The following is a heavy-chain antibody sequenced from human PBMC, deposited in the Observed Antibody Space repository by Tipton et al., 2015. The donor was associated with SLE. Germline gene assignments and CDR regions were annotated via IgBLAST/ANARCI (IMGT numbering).Heavy chain of an antibody. CDR2: IYHSGST. CDR1: GGSISSGNW. V-gene: IGHV4-4*02. D-gene: IGHD1-26*01. J-gene: IGHJ6*02. Sequence: PGLVKPSGTLSLTCAVSGGSISSGNWWSWVRQPPGKGLEWIGEIYHSGSTNYNPSLKSRVTISVDKSKNQVSLKLSSVTAADTAVYYCARDRIPVYSGSYLAGFYYGMDVWGQGTAVTVSS. CDR3: ARDRIPVYSGSYLAGFYYGMDV.